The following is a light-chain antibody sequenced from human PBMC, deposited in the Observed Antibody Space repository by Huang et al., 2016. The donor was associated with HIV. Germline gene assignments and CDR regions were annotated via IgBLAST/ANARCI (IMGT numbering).Light chain of an antibody. J-gene: IGKJ1*01. V-gene: IGKV2-40*01. Sequence: DIVMTQTPLSLPVTPGEPASISCRSSQSLLDPNDGKIYGDWYLQKPGQSPHLLIYSFSDRASGVPDRFSVSGSDTDFTLKITRVEAEDVGVYYCMQRLEFPWTIGQGTKVEIK. CDR1: QSLLDPNDGKIY. CDR3: MQRLEFPWT. CDR2: SFS.